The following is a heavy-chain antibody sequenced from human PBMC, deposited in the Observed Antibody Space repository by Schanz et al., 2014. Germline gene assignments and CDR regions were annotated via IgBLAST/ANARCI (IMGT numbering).Heavy chain of an antibody. J-gene: IGHJ5*02. V-gene: IGHV4-4*02. CDR2: IYHSGST. D-gene: IGHD5-18*01. CDR1: GFSFSSYS. Sequence: VQLVESGGGLIQPGGSLRLSCAVSGFSFSSYSMSWVRQPPGKGLEWIGEIYHSGSTNYKPSLKSRVTISADKSKNQFSLKLRSVTAADTAVYYCARRSVSPSGNSYGYVVAWFDPWGQGTLVTVSS. CDR3: ARRSVSPSGNSYGYVVAWFDP.